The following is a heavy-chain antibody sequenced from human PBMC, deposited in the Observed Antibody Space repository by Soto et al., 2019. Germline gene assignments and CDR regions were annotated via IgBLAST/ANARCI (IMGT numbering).Heavy chain of an antibody. CDR2: ISGSGGST. CDR1: GFTFSSYA. V-gene: IGHV3-23*01. D-gene: IGHD3-10*01. CDR3: AKEAGTMVRGVIKDYYYYGMDV. J-gene: IGHJ6*02. Sequence: EVQLLESGGGLVQPGGSLRLSCAASGFTFSSYAMSWVRQAPGKGLEWVSAISGSGGSTYYADSVKGRFTISRDNSKNTLYLQMNSLRAEDRAVYYCAKEAGTMVRGVIKDYYYYGMDVWGQGTTVTVSS.